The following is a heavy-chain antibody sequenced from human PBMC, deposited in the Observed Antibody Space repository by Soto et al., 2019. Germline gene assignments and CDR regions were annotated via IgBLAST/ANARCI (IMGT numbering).Heavy chain of an antibody. CDR3: ARKMGSYYDFWSGGSDAFDI. Sequence: QVQLVESGGGVVQPGRSLRLSCAASGFTFSSYGMHWVRQAPGKGLEWVAVISYDGSNKYYADSVKGRFTISRDNSKNTLYLQMNSLRAEDTAVYYCARKMGSYYDFWSGGSDAFDIWGQGTMVTVSS. CDR2: ISYDGSNK. V-gene: IGHV3-30*03. D-gene: IGHD3-3*01. J-gene: IGHJ3*02. CDR1: GFTFSSYG.